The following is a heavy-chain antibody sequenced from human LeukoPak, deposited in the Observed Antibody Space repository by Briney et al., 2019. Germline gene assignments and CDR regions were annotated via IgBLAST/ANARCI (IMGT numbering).Heavy chain of an antibody. D-gene: IGHD6-19*01. V-gene: IGHV1-46*01. Sequence: ASVKVSCKASGYTFTSYYMHWVRQAPGQGLEWMGIINPSGGSTSYAQKFQGRVTMTRDTSISTAYMELSRLRSDDTAVYYCARERAVAGSYWFDPWGQGTLVTVPS. J-gene: IGHJ5*02. CDR1: GYTFTSYY. CDR3: ARERAVAGSYWFDP. CDR2: INPSGGST.